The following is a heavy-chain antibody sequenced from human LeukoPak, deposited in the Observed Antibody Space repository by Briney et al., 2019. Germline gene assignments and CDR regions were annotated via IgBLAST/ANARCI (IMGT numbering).Heavy chain of an antibody. Sequence: ASVKVSCKTSGYTFTDYYIHWMRQAPGQGLEWMGWINSNSGGTSYAQTFQGSVTLTRDTPARTAFMELNRLTSDDTAVYYCARTSIAARRADFDYWGQGTVVTVSS. CDR1: GYTFTDYY. CDR2: INSNSGGT. D-gene: IGHD6-6*01. CDR3: ARTSIAARRADFDY. J-gene: IGHJ4*02. V-gene: IGHV1-2*02.